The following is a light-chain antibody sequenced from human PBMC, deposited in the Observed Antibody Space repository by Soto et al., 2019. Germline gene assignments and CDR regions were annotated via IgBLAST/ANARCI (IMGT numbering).Light chain of an antibody. CDR2: KAL. CDR3: QQRNNWPLT. J-gene: IGKJ4*02. V-gene: IGKV3-11*01. CDR1: RSISTC. Sequence: PCLLPFSTGATALVSSVASRSISTCLAWYQQKPGKAPRLLIYKALNRATGIPARFSGSGSGTDFTLAISSLEPEDSAIYYCQQRNNWPLTFGGGTKVDIK.